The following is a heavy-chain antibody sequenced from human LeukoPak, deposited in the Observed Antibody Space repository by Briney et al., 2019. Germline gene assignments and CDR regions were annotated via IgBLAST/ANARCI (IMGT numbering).Heavy chain of an antibody. CDR2: INPNPGGT. CDR1: GYTLTAYY. CDR3: ASSDGYNKAGYYYYMDV. J-gene: IGHJ6*03. V-gene: IGHV1-2*02. Sequence: ASVKVSCKASGYTLTAYYMHWVRQAPGQGLEWMGWINPNPGGTNYAQKFQGRVTMTWDTSISTAYMELRGLRSDDTAVFYCASSDGYNKAGYYYYMDVWGKGATVTVSS. D-gene: IGHD5-24*01.